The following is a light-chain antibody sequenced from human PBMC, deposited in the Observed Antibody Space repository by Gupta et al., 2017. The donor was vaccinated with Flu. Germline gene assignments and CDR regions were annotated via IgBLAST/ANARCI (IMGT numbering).Light chain of an antibody. Sequence: GDRVTITCRASQDISNSLAWYQQTPGKVPKLVMFGASTLQSGVPPRFSGSGSGTEFTLTISSLQPEDVATYYCQKYNSVPWTFGQGTKVEIK. CDR3: QKYNSVPWT. CDR2: GAS. J-gene: IGKJ1*01. CDR1: QDISNS. V-gene: IGKV1-27*01.